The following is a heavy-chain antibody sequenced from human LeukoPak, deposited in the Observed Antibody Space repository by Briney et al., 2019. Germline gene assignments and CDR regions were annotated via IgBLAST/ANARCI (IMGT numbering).Heavy chain of an antibody. J-gene: IGHJ6*03. V-gene: IGHV1-18*01. CDR1: GYTFTSYG. CDR2: ISAYNGNT. CDR3: ARIKDPEGYYYMDV. D-gene: IGHD1-14*01. Sequence: ASVKVSCKASGYTFTSYGISWVRQAPGQGLEWMGWISAYNGNTNYAQKLQGRVTITTDESTSTAYMELSSLRSEDTAVYYCARIKDPEGYYYMDVWGKGTTVTVSS.